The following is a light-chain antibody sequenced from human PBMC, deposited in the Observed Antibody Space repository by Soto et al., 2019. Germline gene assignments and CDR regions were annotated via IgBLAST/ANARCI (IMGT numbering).Light chain of an antibody. CDR1: RSNIGSNT. CDR3: ATWDDSLNGHVV. V-gene: IGLV1-44*01. J-gene: IGLJ2*01. Sequence: QSLLTQPPSESGTPGQRVTISCSGSRSNIGSNTVNWYQQVPGTAPKFLIYSNNQRPSGVPKRFSGSKSGTSAFLAISGLQSEDEADYYCATWDDSLNGHVVFGGGTKLTVL. CDR2: SNN.